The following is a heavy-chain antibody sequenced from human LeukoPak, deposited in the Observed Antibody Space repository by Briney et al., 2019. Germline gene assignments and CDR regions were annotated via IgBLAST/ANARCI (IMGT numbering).Heavy chain of an antibody. D-gene: IGHD1-26*01. V-gene: IGHV4-4*02. Sequence: SETLSLSCAVSGGSITTTNWWSWVRQPPGKGLEWIGEVHLSGATNYNPSLESRVSMSIDKSKNHLSLEVTSVTAADTAIYYCTRESGAFSPFGFWGQGTLLTVSS. J-gene: IGHJ4*02. CDR1: GGSITTTNW. CDR3: TRESGAFSPFGF. CDR2: VHLSGAT.